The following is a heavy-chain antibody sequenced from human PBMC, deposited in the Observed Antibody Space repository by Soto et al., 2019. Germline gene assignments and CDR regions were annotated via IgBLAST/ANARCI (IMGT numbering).Heavy chain of an antibody. J-gene: IGHJ4*02. D-gene: IGHD2-2*01. CDR1: GYTFTSYG. CDR3: ARDQRGDIVVVPALDY. CDR2: ISAYNGNT. V-gene: IGHV1-18*01. Sequence: ASVKVSCKASGYTFTSYGISWVRQAPGQGLEWMGWISAYNGNTNYAQKLQGRVTMTTDTSTSTAYMELRSLRSDDTAVYYCARDQRGDIVVVPALDYWGQGTLVTVSS.